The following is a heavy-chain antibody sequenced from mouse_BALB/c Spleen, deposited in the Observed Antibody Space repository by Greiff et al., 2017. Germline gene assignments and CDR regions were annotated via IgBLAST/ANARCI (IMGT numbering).Heavy chain of an antibody. D-gene: IGHD2-3*01. Sequence: VQGVESGPGLVAPSQSLSITCTVSGFSLTGYGVNWVRQPPGKGLEWLGMIWGDGSTDYNSALKSRLSISKDNSKSQVFLKMNSLQTDDTARYYCARDARDGYSYAMDDWGQGTSVTVSS. CDR2: IWGDGST. V-gene: IGHV2-6-7*01. CDR3: ARDARDGYSYAMDD. CDR1: GFSLTGYG. J-gene: IGHJ4*01.